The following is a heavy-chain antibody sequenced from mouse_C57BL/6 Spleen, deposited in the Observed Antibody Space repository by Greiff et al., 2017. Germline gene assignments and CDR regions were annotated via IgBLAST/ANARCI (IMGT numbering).Heavy chain of an antibody. CDR3: ANDYEGAY. CDR2: LYPGSGNT. CDR1: GYTFTDYY. Sequence: QVQLKESGAELVRPGASVKLSCKASGYTFTDYYINWVKQRPGQGLEWIARLYPGSGNTYYNEKFKGKATLTAEKSSSTAYMQLSSLTSEDSAVYFCANDYEGAYWGQGTLVTVSA. D-gene: IGHD2-4*01. J-gene: IGHJ3*01. V-gene: IGHV1-76*01.